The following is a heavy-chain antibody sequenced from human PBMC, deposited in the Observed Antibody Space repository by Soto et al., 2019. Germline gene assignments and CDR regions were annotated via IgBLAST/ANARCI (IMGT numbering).Heavy chain of an antibody. D-gene: IGHD2-2*01. J-gene: IGHJ4*02. CDR1: GFTFSSYA. CDR3: ARERDCSSTRCHVPPLGY. Sequence: QVQLVESGGGVVQPGRSLRLSCAASGFTFSSYAMHWVRQAPGKGLEWVAVISYDGSNKYYADSVKGRFTISRDNSKNTLYLQMNSLRAEDTAVYYCARERDCSSTRCHVPPLGYWGQGTLVTVSS. CDR2: ISYDGSNK. V-gene: IGHV3-30-3*01.